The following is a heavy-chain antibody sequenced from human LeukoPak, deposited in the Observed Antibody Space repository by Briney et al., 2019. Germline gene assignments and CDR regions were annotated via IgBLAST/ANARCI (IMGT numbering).Heavy chain of an antibody. CDR1: GFTFSSYN. J-gene: IGHJ5*02. Sequence: GGSLRLSCAASGFTFSSYNMDWVRQAPGKGLERVSYINTASSIIYYADSVKGRFTISRDNAKNSLYLQMNSLRAEDTAVYYCARDGGAFGEIDLWGQGTLVTVSS. CDR3: ARDGGAFGEIDL. D-gene: IGHD3-10*01. V-gene: IGHV3-48*04. CDR2: INTASSII.